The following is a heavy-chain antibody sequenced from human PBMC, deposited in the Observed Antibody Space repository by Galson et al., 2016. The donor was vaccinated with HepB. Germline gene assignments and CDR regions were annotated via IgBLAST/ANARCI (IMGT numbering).Heavy chain of an antibody. V-gene: IGHV3-23*01. CDR2: ISGSATTT. D-gene: IGHD4-17*01. CDR3: AKDRDGDYDYGMDV. Sequence: SLRLSCAASGFTFSSYAMSWVRQAPGKGLEWVSAISGSATTTYYSDSVKGRFSVSRDNSRNTLFLQMNSLRVDDTAVYYCAKDRDGDYDYGMDVWGQGTAVTVSS. CDR1: GFTFSSYA. J-gene: IGHJ6*02.